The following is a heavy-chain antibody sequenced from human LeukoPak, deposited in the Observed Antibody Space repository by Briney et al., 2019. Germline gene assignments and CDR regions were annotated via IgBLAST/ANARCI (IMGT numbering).Heavy chain of an antibody. CDR1: GYTLTELS. J-gene: IGHJ3*02. V-gene: IGHV1-24*01. Sequence: ASVKVSCTVSGYTLTELSMNWVRQAPGKGLEWMGGFGPEDGETIYAQKFQGRVTMTEDTSTDTAYMELSSLRSEDTAVYYCATDMAVAGHLDAFDIWGQGTMVTVSS. CDR2: FGPEDGET. CDR3: ATDMAVAGHLDAFDI. D-gene: IGHD6-19*01.